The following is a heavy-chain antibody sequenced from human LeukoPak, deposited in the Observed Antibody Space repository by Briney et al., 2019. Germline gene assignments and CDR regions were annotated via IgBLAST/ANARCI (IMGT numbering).Heavy chain of an antibody. CDR1: GFTFNEYT. Sequence: PGGSLRLSCAASGFTFNEYTMHWVRQAPGKGLERVSLITHDGGAAFYADSVRGRFTISRDNSRNSLYLQMDSLRTEDTALHYCAREKRRLVDYRGQGTLVTVSS. J-gene: IGHJ4*02. CDR3: AREKRRLVDY. V-gene: IGHV3-43*01. CDR2: ITHDGGAA. D-gene: IGHD6-25*01.